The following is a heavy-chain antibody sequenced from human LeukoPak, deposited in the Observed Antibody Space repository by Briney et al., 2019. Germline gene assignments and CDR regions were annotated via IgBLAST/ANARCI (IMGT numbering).Heavy chain of an antibody. CDR2: ISYDGSNK. D-gene: IGHD5-18*01. V-gene: IGHV3-30*18. J-gene: IGHJ4*02. Sequence: GGTLRLSCAASGFTFSSYGIHWVRQAPGKGLEWVAGISYDGSNKYYADSVKGRFTISRDNSKNTLYLQMNSLRAEDTAVYYCAKDTVMISSGLFDYWGQGTLVTVSA. CDR3: AKDTVMISSGLFDY. CDR1: GFTFSSYG.